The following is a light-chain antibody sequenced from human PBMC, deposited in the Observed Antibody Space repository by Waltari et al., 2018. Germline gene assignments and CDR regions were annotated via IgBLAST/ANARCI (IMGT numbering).Light chain of an antibody. V-gene: IGLV2-14*01. CDR1: KSYVGGYNY. Sequence: QSVLTPPASVSGSPGQSITLSCPGTKSYVGGYNYVSLYQQYPGKAPRLMIYDVTKRPSGVSNRFSGSKSGNTASLTISGLQAEDEADYYCSSYTSSGTLRIFGGGTKVTAL. J-gene: IGLJ2*01. CDR3: SSYTSSGTLRI. CDR2: DVT.